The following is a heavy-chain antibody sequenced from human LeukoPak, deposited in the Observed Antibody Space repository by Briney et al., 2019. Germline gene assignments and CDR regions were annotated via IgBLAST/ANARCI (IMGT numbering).Heavy chain of an antibody. J-gene: IGHJ4*02. CDR2: IRSTSGPI. V-gene: IGHV3-48*01. CDR3: ARADYYDFWSGLNDY. Sequence: GGSLRLSCAASGFGFTSSSMNWVRQAPGKGLEWISYIRSTSGPIYYADSVRGRFTISRDNAKNSLYLQMNSLRAEDTAVYYCARADYYDFWSGLNDYWGQGTLVTVSS. D-gene: IGHD3-3*01. CDR1: GFGFTSSS.